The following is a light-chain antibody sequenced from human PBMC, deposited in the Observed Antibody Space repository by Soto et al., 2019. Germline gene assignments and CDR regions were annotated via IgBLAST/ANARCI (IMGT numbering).Light chain of an antibody. J-gene: IGKJ1*01. CDR1: QNISSY. V-gene: IGKV1-39*01. CDR3: QQTYSTPWT. CDR2: AAS. Sequence: DLQMTQSPSSLSASVGDRVAITCRASQNISSYLNWYQQKPGKAPKLLIYAASSLQSGVPSSFSASVSGTDFTLTISSLQPEHFATYFCQQTYSTPWTFGQGTRVEI.